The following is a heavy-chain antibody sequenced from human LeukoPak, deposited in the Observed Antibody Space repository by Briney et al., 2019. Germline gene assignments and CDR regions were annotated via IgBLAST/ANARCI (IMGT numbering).Heavy chain of an antibody. V-gene: IGHV3-7*01. CDR1: GFIFGSRW. Sequence: GGSLRLSCAASGFIFGSRWMSWVRQAPGKGLEWAANIKRDGSEEYYLDSVKGRFTISRDNAKNSLYLQMNSLRAEDTAVYYCATLLGDKTIFDYWGQGTLVTVSS. CDR3: ATLLGDKTIFDY. CDR2: IKRDGSEE. J-gene: IGHJ4*02. D-gene: IGHD1-26*01.